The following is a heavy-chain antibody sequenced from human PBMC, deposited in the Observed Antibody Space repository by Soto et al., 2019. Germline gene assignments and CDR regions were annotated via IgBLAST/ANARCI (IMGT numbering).Heavy chain of an antibody. J-gene: IGHJ4*02. CDR2: INHTGGS. CDR1: GDTITDYY. CDR3: AREVGYYSATRRNLYFDY. Sequence: SETLSLTCTVSGDTITDYYWGWVRQPPGKGLEWIGDINHTGGSNYNPSLKSRVMISVDTAKTQFSLNVTSVTAADTAVYYCAREVGYYSATRRNLYFDYWGPGTLVTVSS. D-gene: IGHD2-2*01. V-gene: IGHV4-34*01.